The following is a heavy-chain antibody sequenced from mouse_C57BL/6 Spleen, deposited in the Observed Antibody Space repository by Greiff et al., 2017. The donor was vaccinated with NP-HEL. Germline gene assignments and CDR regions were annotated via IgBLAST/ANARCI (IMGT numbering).Heavy chain of an antibody. CDR3: LRGYAMDY. CDR2: INPSSGGT. CDR1: GYSFTGYY. D-gene: IGHD3-2*02. V-gene: IGHV1-42*01. Sequence: EVQLQQSGPELVKPGASVKISCKASGYSFTGYYMNWVKQSPDKSLEWIGEINPSSGGTTYNQKFTAKATLTVDKSSSTVYMQLKSLTSEDSAVYYCLRGYAMDYWGQGTSVTVSS. J-gene: IGHJ4*01.